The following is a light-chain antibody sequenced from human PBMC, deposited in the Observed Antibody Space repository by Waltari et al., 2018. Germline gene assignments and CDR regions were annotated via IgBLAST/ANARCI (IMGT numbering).Light chain of an antibody. V-gene: IGLV2-8*01. CDR3: SSYAASNNFVV. J-gene: IGLJ2*01. CDR1: SSDVDDYNY. Sequence: QSALTQPPSASGSPGQPVTISCTGTSSDVDDYNYVSWYPQHPGKVPKLMIYEVSKRPSGVPDRFSGSKSGNTASLTVSGLQAEDEADYYCSSYAASNNFVVFGGGTKLTVL. CDR2: EVS.